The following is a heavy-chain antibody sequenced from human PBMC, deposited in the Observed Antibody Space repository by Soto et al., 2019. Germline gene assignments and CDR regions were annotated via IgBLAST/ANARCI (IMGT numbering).Heavy chain of an antibody. J-gene: IGHJ2*01. D-gene: IGHD4-17*01. Sequence: GASVKVSCKVSGYTLTELSMHWVRQAPGKGLEWMGGFDPEDGETIYAQKFRGRVTMTEDTSTDTAYMELSSLRSEDTAVYYCASPTVTTAGWYFDLWGRRTLVTVSS. V-gene: IGHV1-24*01. CDR2: FDPEDGET. CDR3: ASPTVTTAGWYFDL. CDR1: GYTLTELS.